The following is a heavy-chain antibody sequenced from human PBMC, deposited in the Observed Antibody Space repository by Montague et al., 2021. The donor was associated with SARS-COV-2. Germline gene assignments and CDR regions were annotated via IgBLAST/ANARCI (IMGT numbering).Heavy chain of an antibody. J-gene: IGHJ4*02. CDR2: FYYNGMT. CDR1: GGSITSGGYY. D-gene: IGHD1-14*01. CDR3: VSSLPGNQFQFDY. Sequence: TLSLTCSVSGGSITSGGYYWTWIRQRPGRDLEWLGYFYYNGMTHYSPSLKIRASFSLSTTQNHFSLKSASATATALALYFCVSSLPGNQFQFDYWGQGALVTVSS. V-gene: IGHV4-31*03.